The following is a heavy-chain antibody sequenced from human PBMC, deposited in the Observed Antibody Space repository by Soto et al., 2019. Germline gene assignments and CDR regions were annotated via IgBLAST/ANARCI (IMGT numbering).Heavy chain of an antibody. CDR1: GFTFTSSA. CDR2: IVVGSGNT. V-gene: IGHV1-58*02. D-gene: IGHD4-17*01. CDR3: AAGDYCDYTRHYSGMAA. Sequence: ASVKVSCKASGFTFTSSAMQWVRQARGQRLEWIGWIVVGSGNTNYAQKFQERVTITRDMSTSTAYMELSSLRSEDTAVYYCAAGDYCDYTRHYSGMAARGHGTTVTVS. J-gene: IGHJ6*02.